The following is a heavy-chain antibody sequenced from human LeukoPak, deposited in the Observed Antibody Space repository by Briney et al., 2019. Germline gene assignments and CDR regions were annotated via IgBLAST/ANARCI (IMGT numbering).Heavy chain of an antibody. Sequence: PSETLSLTCTVSGGSISSYYWSWIRQPPGKGLEWIGYIYYSGSTNYNPSLKSRVTISVDTSKNQFSLKLSSVTAADTAVYYCARELGHDSSGYYPPYFDYWGQGTLVTVSS. D-gene: IGHD3-22*01. CDR2: IYYSGST. J-gene: IGHJ4*02. CDR3: ARELGHDSSGYYPPYFDY. V-gene: IGHV4-59*01. CDR1: GGSISSYY.